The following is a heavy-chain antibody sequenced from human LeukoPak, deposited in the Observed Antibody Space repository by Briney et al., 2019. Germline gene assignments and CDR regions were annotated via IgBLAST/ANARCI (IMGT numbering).Heavy chain of an antibody. Sequence: GXXLKISXKGSGSRFTSYWIGWGRQMPGKGLEGVGIIYPGDSDNRYSPSFQGQVTISADKSISTAYLQWSSLKASDTAMYYCARVGSFDWLLDYWGQGTLVTVSS. V-gene: IGHV5-51*01. CDR2: IYPGDSDN. CDR1: GSRFTSYW. D-gene: IGHD3-9*01. CDR3: ARVGSFDWLLDY. J-gene: IGHJ4*02.